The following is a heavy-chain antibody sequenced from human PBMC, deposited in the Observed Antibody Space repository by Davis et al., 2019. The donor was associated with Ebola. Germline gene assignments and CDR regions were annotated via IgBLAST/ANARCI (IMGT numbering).Heavy chain of an antibody. D-gene: IGHD3-3*01. Sequence: GESLKISCAASGFIFSSYVMSWVRQAPGKGLEWVSTLGTSADTYYADSVKGRFTISRDNSKNTLYLQMNSLRAEDTAVYYCAKGYDFWSGYPDYWGQGTLVTVSS. CDR1: GFIFSSYV. J-gene: IGHJ4*02. CDR3: AKGYDFWSGYPDY. V-gene: IGHV3-23*01. CDR2: LGTSADT.